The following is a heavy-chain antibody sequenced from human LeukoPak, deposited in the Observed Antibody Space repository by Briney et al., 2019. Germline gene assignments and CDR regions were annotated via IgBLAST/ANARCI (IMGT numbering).Heavy chain of an antibody. CDR3: AGTYYYDSSGYYYVV. D-gene: IGHD3-22*01. Sequence: SETLSLTCTVSGGSISSSSYYWGWIRQPPGKGLEWIGSIYYSGSTYYNPSLKSRVTISVDTSKNQFSLKLSSVTAADTAVYYCAGTYYYDSSGYYYVVWGRGTLVTVSS. CDR2: IYYSGST. J-gene: IGHJ4*02. CDR1: GGSISSSSYY. V-gene: IGHV4-39*01.